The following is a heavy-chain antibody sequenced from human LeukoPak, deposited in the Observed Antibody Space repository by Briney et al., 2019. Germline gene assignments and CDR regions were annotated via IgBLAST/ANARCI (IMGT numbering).Heavy chain of an antibody. CDR1: GFNFGIYG. CDR2: MWDDGTNE. Sequence: GGSLRLSCAASGFNFGIYGMHWVRQAPGKGLEWVAVMWDDGTNEYYVESVRGRFTISRDNGKRTLYLQMNSLRVEDTAVYYCANVGAFNIWGQGTMVTVSS. CDR3: ANVGAFNI. J-gene: IGHJ3*02. V-gene: IGHV3-33*06.